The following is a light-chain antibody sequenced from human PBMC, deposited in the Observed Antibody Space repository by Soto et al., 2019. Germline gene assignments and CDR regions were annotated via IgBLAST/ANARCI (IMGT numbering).Light chain of an antibody. V-gene: IGKV3-20*01. CDR2: GVS. CDR3: LQYNGYYRT. Sequence: VLTQSPGTLSLTPGARATLSCRASQSVSSSYLAWYQQKPGQAPRLLIYGVSSRATGIPDRFSGIWSGTTLTINISSLQSDDGDTYDGLQYNGYYRTFGQGTKVEIK. CDR1: QSVSSSY. J-gene: IGKJ1*01.